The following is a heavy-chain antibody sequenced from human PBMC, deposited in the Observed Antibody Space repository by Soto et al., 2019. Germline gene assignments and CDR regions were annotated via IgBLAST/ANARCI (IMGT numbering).Heavy chain of an antibody. Sequence: GGSLRLSCAGSGFMFSSFAMTWVRQAPGKGLEWVSTTRSNGEHTYYADSVKGRFTVSRDNSKNTLFLEMSSLRAEDSAIYYCAKDSKSVSVSAARVYGMDVWGQGTTVTVS. J-gene: IGHJ6*02. V-gene: IGHV3-23*01. CDR1: GFMFSSFA. D-gene: IGHD2-2*01. CDR3: AKDSKSVSVSAARVYGMDV. CDR2: TRSNGEHT.